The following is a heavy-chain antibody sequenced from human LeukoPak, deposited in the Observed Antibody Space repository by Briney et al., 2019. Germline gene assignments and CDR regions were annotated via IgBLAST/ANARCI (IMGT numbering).Heavy chain of an antibody. J-gene: IGHJ4*02. V-gene: IGHV4-39*07. CDR2: IFYSGST. D-gene: IGHD6-19*01. CDR3: ARDWDGNAVAVLY. Sequence: SETLSLTCTVSGDSISSSNYYWVWIRQPPGKGLEWIGSIFYSGSTYYNPSLKSRVTISVDTSKNQFSLKLSSATAADTAVYYCARDWDGNAVAVLYWGQGTLVTVSS. CDR1: GDSISSSNYY.